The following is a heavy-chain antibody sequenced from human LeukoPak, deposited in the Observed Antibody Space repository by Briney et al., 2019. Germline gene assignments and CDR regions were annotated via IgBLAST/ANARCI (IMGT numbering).Heavy chain of an antibody. CDR3: VRDLDLGGYSSFEY. CDR2: IKSDGSSS. D-gene: IGHD4-23*01. CDR1: GFTFSSYFW. Sequence: GGSLRLSCAASGFTFSSYFWMHWGRQAPGKGLVWVSRIKSDGSSSTYADSVKGRFTISRDNAKTSLYLQMNTLRAEDTAVYYCVRDLDLGGYSSFEYWGQGTLVTVSS. V-gene: IGHV3-74*01. J-gene: IGHJ4*02.